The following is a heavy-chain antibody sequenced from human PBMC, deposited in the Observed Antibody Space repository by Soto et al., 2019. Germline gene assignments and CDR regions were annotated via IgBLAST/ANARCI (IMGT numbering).Heavy chain of an antibody. CDR3: ARQPRGAATVNMVINWFDP. Sequence: QLQLQESGPGLVKPSETLSLTCTVSGGSISSSSSYWGWIRQPPGKRLEWIGSVYYIGRTNYNPSLKSRVPITVDTSKNQFSLKLNSVTAADTAVYYCARQPRGAATVNMVINWFDPWGQGALVTVSS. V-gene: IGHV4-39*01. D-gene: IGHD4-17*01. CDR1: GGSISSSSSY. CDR2: VYYIGRT. J-gene: IGHJ5*02.